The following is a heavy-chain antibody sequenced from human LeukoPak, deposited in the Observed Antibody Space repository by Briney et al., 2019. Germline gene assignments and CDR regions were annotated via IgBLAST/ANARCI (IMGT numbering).Heavy chain of an antibody. CDR2: LFHSRTI. J-gene: IGHJ4*02. CDR1: NYSISSDYY. CDR3: ARATRPRGDFDY. V-gene: IGHV4-38-2*02. Sequence: PSETLSLTCTVSNYSISSDYYWGWIRQPPGKGLEWIGSLFHSRTIYYTPSLKSRVTTSVDTSNNRFSLKLTSVTAADTAVYYCARATRPRGDFDYWGQGTLVTVSS. D-gene: IGHD6-6*01.